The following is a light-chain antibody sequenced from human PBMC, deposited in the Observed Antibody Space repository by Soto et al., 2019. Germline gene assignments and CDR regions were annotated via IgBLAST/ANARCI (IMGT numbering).Light chain of an antibody. J-gene: IGKJ5*01. CDR2: AAS. CDR1: QSIRRF. Sequence: DIQMTQSPSSLSASVGDRVTITCRASQSIRRFLNWYQQKPGKAPKLLIYAASSLESGVPSRFSGSGSGTGFTLTISSLQPEDFATYHCQQSYITPVTFGQGTRVEMK. V-gene: IGKV1-39*01. CDR3: QQSYITPVT.